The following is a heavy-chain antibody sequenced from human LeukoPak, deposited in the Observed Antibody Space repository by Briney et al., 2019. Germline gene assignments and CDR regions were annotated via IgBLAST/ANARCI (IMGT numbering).Heavy chain of an antibody. CDR1: GYTFTSYY. J-gene: IGHJ4*02. Sequence: ASVKVSCKASGYTFTSYYMHWVRQAPGQGLEWMGIINPSGGSTSYAQKFQGRVTMTRDTSTSTVYMELSSLRSEDTAVYYCAREWKLYSSSWSPPSCDYWGQGTLVTVSS. CDR3: AREWKLYSSSWSPPSCDY. CDR2: INPSGGST. D-gene: IGHD6-13*01. V-gene: IGHV1-46*01.